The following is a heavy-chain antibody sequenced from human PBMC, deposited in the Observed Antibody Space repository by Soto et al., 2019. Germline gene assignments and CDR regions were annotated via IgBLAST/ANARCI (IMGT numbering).Heavy chain of an antibody. Sequence: SETLSLTCTVSGGSISSGDYYWSWIRQPPGKGLEWIGYIYYSGSTYYNPSLKSRVTISVDTSKNQFSLKLSSVTAADTAVYYCARGVLWYYDFWSGKPPYGMDVWGQGTTVTVSS. CDR3: ARGVLWYYDFWSGKPPYGMDV. CDR2: IYYSGST. CDR1: GGSISSGDYY. D-gene: IGHD3-3*01. J-gene: IGHJ6*02. V-gene: IGHV4-30-4*01.